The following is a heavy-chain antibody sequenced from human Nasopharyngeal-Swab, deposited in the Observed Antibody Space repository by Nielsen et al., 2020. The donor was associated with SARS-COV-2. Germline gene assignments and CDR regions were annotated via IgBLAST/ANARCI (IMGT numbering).Heavy chain of an antibody. V-gene: IGHV4-39*01. D-gene: IGHD5-18*01. CDR2: IYYSGST. Sequence: RQAPGKGLERIGSIYYSGSTYYNPSLKSRVTISVDTSKNQFSLKLSSVTAADTAVYYCASLNVDTAMVPDYWGQGTLVTVSS. CDR3: ASLNVDTAMVPDY. J-gene: IGHJ4*02.